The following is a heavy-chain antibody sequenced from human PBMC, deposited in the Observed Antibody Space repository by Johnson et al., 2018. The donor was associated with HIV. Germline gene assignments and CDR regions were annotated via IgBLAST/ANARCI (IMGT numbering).Heavy chain of an antibody. CDR2: ISYDGSNK. J-gene: IGHJ3*02. CDR3: ARDPNSSNCSGVTCYSAAFDI. CDR1: GFAFSSYA. V-gene: IGHV3-30-3*01. Sequence: QVHLVESGGGLVQPGGSLRLSCAASGFAFSSYAMHWVRQAPGKGLEWVAVISYDGSNKYYADSVKGRVTISRDTSKNTLYLQMNSLRAEDTAVYYCARDPNSSNCSGVTCYSAAFDIWGQGTMVTVSS. D-gene: IGHD2-15*01.